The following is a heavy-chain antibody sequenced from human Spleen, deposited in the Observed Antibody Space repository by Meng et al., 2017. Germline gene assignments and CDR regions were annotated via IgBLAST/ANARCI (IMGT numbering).Heavy chain of an antibody. V-gene: IGHV3-23*01. CDR3: AKERVYYYGSGSNFFDD. D-gene: IGHD3-10*01. CDR2: ISGSGGDT. CDR1: GFSLNSYA. Sequence: GESLKISCAASGFSLNSYAMSWVRQAPGKGLEWVSAISGSGGDTYSADSVKGRFIITRDNSMNTLYLQMNSLRAEDTAVYYCAKERVYYYGSGSNFFDDWGQGTLVTVSS. J-gene: IGHJ4*02.